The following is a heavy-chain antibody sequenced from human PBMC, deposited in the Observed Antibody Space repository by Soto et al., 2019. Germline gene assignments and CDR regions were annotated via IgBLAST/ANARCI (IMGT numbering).Heavy chain of an antibody. V-gene: IGHV4-59*08. Sequence: QVQLQESGPRLVKPSETLSLTCTVSGGSLRSYYCIWFRQPPGKGLEWVGYINYSGGAFYNPSLKSRVTMSVDTSNNQYSLMVNAVTATDTAVYYCARQGFGELHGLVAVWGQGTTVTVSS. D-gene: IGHD3-10*01. CDR1: GGSLRSYY. CDR3: ARQGFGELHGLVAV. CDR2: INYSGGA. J-gene: IGHJ6*02.